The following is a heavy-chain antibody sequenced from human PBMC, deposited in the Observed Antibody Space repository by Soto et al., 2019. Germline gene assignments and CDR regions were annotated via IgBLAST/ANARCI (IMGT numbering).Heavy chain of an antibody. D-gene: IGHD6-13*01. CDR3: TSAYSSSWYYFDY. V-gene: IGHV3-73*01. Sequence: LRLSCAASGFTFSGSAMHWVRQASGKGLEWVGRIRSKANSYATAYAASVKGRFTISRDDSKNTAYLQMNSLKTEDTAVYYCTSAYSSSWYYFDYWGQGTLVTVS. J-gene: IGHJ4*02. CDR2: IRSKANSYAT. CDR1: GFTFSGSA.